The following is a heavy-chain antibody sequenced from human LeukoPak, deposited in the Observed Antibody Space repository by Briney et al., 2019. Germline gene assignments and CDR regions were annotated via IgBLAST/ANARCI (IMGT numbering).Heavy chain of an antibody. CDR2: IKKDGSEK. CDR1: GFTFSSYW. Sequence: GGSLRLSCAASGFTFSSYWMSWVRQASGKGLEWVANIKKDGSEKYYVDSVKGRFTISRDNAKNSLFLQMNSLRAEDTAVYYCARDGGGGYDFWSGYSNYYYYYYMDVWGKGTTVTVSS. J-gene: IGHJ6*03. CDR3: ARDGGGGYDFWSGYSNYYYYYYMDV. D-gene: IGHD3-3*01. V-gene: IGHV3-7*01.